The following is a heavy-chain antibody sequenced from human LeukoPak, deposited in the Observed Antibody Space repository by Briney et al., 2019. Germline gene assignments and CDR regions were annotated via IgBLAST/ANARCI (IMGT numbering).Heavy chain of an antibody. CDR2: ISAYNGNT. D-gene: IGHD2-2*02. CDR3: ARVLGVGLRYCSSTSCYIEGWFDP. CDR1: GYTFTSYG. J-gene: IGHJ5*02. V-gene: IGHV1-18*01. Sequence: GASVKVSCKASGYTFTSYGISWVRQAPGQGLEWMGWISAYNGNTNYAQKLQGRVTMTTDTSTSTAYMELRSLRSDDTAVYYCARVLGVGLRYCSSTSCYIEGWFDPWGQGTLVTVSS.